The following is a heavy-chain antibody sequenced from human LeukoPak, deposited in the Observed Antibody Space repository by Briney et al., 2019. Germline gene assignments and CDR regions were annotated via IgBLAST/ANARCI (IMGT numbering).Heavy chain of an antibody. Sequence: GGSLRLSCAASGFTFSDYYMSWIRQAPGKGLEWVSYISSSGSTIYYADSVKGRFTISRDNAKNSLYLQMNSLRAEDTAVYYCERESQIQLWLRRYFDYWGQGTLVTVSS. CDR2: ISSSGSTI. V-gene: IGHV3-11*04. D-gene: IGHD5-18*01. CDR3: ERESQIQLWLRRYFDY. J-gene: IGHJ4*02. CDR1: GFTFSDYY.